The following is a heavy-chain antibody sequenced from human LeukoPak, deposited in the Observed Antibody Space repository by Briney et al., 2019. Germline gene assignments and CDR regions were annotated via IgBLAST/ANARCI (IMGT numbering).Heavy chain of an antibody. CDR2: VYNSGTA. Sequence: SDTLSLPCTVCGRHLSGYYWIWIRQPPGKGLEGIGYVYNSGTATYSPSLKSRVTMSVDTYKNQFSLKLSSVTAADTAVYYCASHERLSWFGPWGQGTLVTVSS. J-gene: IGHJ5*02. CDR1: GRHLSGYY. CDR3: ASHERLSWFGP. V-gene: IGHV4-4*08.